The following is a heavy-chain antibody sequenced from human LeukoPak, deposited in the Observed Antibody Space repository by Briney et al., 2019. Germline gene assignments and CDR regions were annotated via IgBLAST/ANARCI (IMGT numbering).Heavy chain of an antibody. CDR1: GYTFTSYY. D-gene: IGHD1-1*01. CDR2: INPNSGGT. Sequence: GASVKVSCKASGYTFTSYYMHWVRQAPGQGLEWMGWINPNSGGTNYAQKFQGRVTMTSDTSITTAYMELSRLRPDDTAVYYCARTQGFTTGTTLDFDYWGQGTLVTVSS. V-gene: IGHV1-2*02. J-gene: IGHJ4*02. CDR3: ARTQGFTTGTTLDFDY.